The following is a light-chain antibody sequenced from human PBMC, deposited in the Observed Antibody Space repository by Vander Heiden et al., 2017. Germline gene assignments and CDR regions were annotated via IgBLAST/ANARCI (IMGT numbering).Light chain of an antibody. V-gene: IGLV2-14*01. CDR1: SSDVGGYNY. CDR3: CSSPTRSTVV. J-gene: IGLJ2*01. CDR2: DVS. Sequence: QSALTQPASVSGSPGQSITISCTGTSSDVGGYNYVSWYQQHPGKAPKLMIYDVSNRPSGVSNRFSGSKSGNTASLTISVLPSAAAADSSCCSSPTRSTVVFGGGTKLTVL.